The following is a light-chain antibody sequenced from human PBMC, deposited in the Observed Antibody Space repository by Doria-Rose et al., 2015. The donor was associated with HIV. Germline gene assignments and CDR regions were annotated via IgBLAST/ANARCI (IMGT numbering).Light chain of an antibody. CDR3: HQYGTSWT. CDR2: AGS. Sequence: TQSPGTLSLSPGERATLSCRASQSFSSTYLAWYQQKPGQAPSLLIYAGSTRATGIPDRCSAGGSGTDFTLTINRLEPEDFALYYCHQYGTSWTFGQGTKVEI. CDR1: QSFSSTY. V-gene: IGKV3-20*01. J-gene: IGKJ1*01.